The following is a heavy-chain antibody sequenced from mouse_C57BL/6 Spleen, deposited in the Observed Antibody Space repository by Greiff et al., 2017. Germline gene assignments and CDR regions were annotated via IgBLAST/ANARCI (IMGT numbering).Heavy chain of an antibody. CDR2: IYPGDGDT. J-gene: IGHJ4*01. CDR1: GYAFSSYW. Sequence: QVQLQQSGAELVKPGASVKISCKASGYAFSSYWMNWVKQRPGKGLEWIGQIYPGDGDTNYNGKFKGKATLTADKSYSTSYMQLSSLTAEDSAVYFCARVRSDYAMDYWGQGTSVTVSS. CDR3: ARVRSDYAMDY. V-gene: IGHV1-80*01. D-gene: IGHD1-3*01.